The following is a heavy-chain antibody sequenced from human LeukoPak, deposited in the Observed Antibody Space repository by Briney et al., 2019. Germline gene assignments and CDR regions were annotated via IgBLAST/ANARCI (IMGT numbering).Heavy chain of an antibody. CDR2: IRYDESYQ. V-gene: IGHV3-30*02. CDR1: GFTFSGYG. D-gene: IGHD6-25*01. Sequence: GGSLRLSCAASGFTFSGYGMHWVRQAPGKGLEWVAYIRYDESYQYYVDSVRGRFTISRDNSKNMLFLQMSSLGAEDTAVYYCAAIAAAALYWGQGTQVTVSS. J-gene: IGHJ4*02. CDR3: AAIAAAALY.